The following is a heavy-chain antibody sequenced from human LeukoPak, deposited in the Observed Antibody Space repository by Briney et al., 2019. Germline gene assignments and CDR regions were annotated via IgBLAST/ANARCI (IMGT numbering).Heavy chain of an antibody. J-gene: IGHJ1*01. CDR3: AMLGVIPD. CDR2: FIPVHDTA. V-gene: IGHV1-69*10. CDR1: GGTLTKYV. Sequence: PRASVKVSCKASGGTLTKYVISWVREAPGQGLEWMGRFIPVHDTANYAHKFQGRVILTADKSTSTAYMELTSLRSEDTAVYYCAMLGVIPDWGQGTLITVSS. D-gene: IGHD2-21*01.